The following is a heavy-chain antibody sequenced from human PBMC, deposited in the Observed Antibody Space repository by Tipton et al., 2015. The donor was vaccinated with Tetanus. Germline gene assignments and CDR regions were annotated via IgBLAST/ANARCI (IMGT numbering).Heavy chain of an antibody. J-gene: IGHJ5*02. D-gene: IGHD3-10*01. Sequence: TLSLTCIVSGGSMRSYYWSWIWQPPGKGLEWIGHIYSSGGARYNPSLKSRTTMSVDRSKSQFSLEVTSVTAADTAVYFCARASVTILRGVMIRGTGWFDPWGQGTPVTVSS. CDR3: ARASVTILRGVMIRGTGWFDP. V-gene: IGHV4-59*12. CDR1: GGSMRSYY. CDR2: IYSSGGA.